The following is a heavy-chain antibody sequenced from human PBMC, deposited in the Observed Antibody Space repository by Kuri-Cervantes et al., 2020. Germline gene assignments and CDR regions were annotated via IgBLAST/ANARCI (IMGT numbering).Heavy chain of an antibody. J-gene: IGHJ3*02. CDR3: AKVGGRYYYDTSSLPI. CDR2: ISGSGGST. Sequence: GGSLRLSCAASGFTFSSYAMSWVRQAPGKGLEWVSAISGSGGSTYYADSVKGRFTISRDNSKNTLYLQMNSLRAEDTAVYYCAKVGGRYYYDTSSLPIWGQGTMVTVSS. CDR1: GFTFSSYA. D-gene: IGHD3-22*01. V-gene: IGHV3-23*01.